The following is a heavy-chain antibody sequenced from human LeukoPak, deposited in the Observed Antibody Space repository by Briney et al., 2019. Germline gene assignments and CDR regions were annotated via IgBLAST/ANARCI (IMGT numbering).Heavy chain of an antibody. CDR3: ARDTQSESYHGGHHSVDY. D-gene: IGHD2-2*01. J-gene: IGHJ4*02. CDR1: GFTFSDYY. Sequence: GGSLRLSCAASGFTFSDYYMSWIRQAPGKGLEWVSYISSSGSTIYYADSVKGRFTISRDNAKNSLYLQMNSLRAEDTAVYYCARDTQSESYHGGHHSVDYWGQGTLVTVSS. CDR2: ISSSGSTI. V-gene: IGHV3-11*01.